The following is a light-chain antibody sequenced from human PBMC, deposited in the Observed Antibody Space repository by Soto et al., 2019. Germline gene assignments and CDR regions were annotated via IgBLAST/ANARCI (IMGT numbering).Light chain of an antibody. CDR3: TSYAGRNNVV. V-gene: IGLV2-8*01. Sequence: QSALTQPPSASGSPGQSVTISCTGTSRDVGGYNYVSWYQHHPGKAPKLIIHEVSYRPSGVPDRFSGSKSGNTASLTVSGLQAEDEADYYCTSYAGRNNVVFGGGTQLTVL. J-gene: IGLJ2*01. CDR2: EVS. CDR1: SRDVGGYNY.